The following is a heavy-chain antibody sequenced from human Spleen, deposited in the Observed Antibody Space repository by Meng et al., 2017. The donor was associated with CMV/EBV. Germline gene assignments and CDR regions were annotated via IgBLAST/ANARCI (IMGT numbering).Heavy chain of an antibody. Sequence: GGSLKISCRASGYTFSSYSMSWVRQAPGKGLEWVSSISGSGGSTYSADSVKGRLTISRDNSESTLYLQMNSLRAEDTAVYYCARAPRGSYYYGMDVWGQGTTVTVSS. V-gene: IGHV3-23*01. D-gene: IGHD3-16*01. CDR2: ISGSGGST. J-gene: IGHJ6*02. CDR1: GYTFSSYS. CDR3: ARAPRGSYYYGMDV.